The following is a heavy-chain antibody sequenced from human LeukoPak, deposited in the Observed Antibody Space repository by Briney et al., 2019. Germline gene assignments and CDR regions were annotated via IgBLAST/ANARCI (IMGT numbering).Heavy chain of an antibody. Sequence: PSETLSLTCTVPGGSISSSSYYWGWIRQPPGKGLEWIGSIYYSGSTNYNPSLKSRVTISVDTSKNQFSLKLSSVTAADTAVYYCARDGSGSDYGMDVWGQGTTVTVSS. V-gene: IGHV4-39*07. CDR2: IYYSGST. CDR3: ARDGSGSDYGMDV. D-gene: IGHD3-10*01. J-gene: IGHJ6*02. CDR1: GGSISSSSYY.